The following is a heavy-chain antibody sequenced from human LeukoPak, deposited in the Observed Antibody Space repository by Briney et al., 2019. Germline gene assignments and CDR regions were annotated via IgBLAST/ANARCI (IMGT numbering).Heavy chain of an antibody. CDR2: INPSGGST. CDR3: ARAQRWLQPFDY. D-gene: IGHD5-24*01. V-gene: IGHV1-46*01. CDR1: GYTFTSDY. Sequence: GASVKVSCKASGYTFTSDYMHWLRQAPGQGLEWMGIINPSGGSTSYAQKFQGRVTMTRDTSTSTVYMELSSLRSEDTAVYYCARAQRWLQPFDYWGQGTLVTVSS. J-gene: IGHJ4*02.